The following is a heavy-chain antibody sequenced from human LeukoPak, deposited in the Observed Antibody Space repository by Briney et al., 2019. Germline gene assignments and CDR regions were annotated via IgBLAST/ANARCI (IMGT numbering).Heavy chain of an antibody. Sequence: ASVKVSCKASGGTFISYAISWVRQAPGQGLEWMGWISAYNGNTNYAQKLQGRVTMTTDTSTSTAYMELRSLRSDDTAVYYCARGTMIGNFDYWGQGTLVTVSS. V-gene: IGHV1-18*01. D-gene: IGHD3-22*01. J-gene: IGHJ4*02. CDR3: ARGTMIGNFDY. CDR2: ISAYNGNT. CDR1: GGTFISYA.